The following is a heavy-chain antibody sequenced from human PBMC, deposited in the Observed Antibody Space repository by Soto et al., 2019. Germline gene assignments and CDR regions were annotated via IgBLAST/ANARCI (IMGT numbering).Heavy chain of an antibody. Sequence: QVQLVQSVAEVKKPGASVKVSCKASGYTLTGYYMHWVRQAPGQGLEWMGWINPNRGGTNCAQKFQVWVNMTRDTSISTAYMELSRLRSDDTAVYYCARGTPITYWYFDLWGRGTLVTVSS. V-gene: IGHV1-2*04. CDR1: GYTLTGYY. J-gene: IGHJ2*01. CDR3: ARGTPITYWYFDL. CDR2: INPNRGGT. D-gene: IGHD5-12*01.